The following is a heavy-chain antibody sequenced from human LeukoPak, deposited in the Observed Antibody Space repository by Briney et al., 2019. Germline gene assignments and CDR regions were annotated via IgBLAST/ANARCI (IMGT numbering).Heavy chain of an antibody. CDR3: ARARGYDSSGYYSLGSD. J-gene: IGHJ4*02. V-gene: IGHV3-7*01. CDR1: GFTFSSYW. D-gene: IGHD3-22*01. CDR2: IKQDGSEK. Sequence: GGSLRLSCAASGFTFSSYWMSWVRQAPGKGLEWVANIKQDGSEKYYVDSMKGRFTISRDNAKNSLYLQMNSLRAEDTAVYYCARARGYDSSGYYSLGSDWGQGTLVTVSS.